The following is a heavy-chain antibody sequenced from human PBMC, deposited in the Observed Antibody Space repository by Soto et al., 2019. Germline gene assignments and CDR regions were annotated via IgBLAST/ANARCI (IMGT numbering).Heavy chain of an antibody. CDR3: AKEGSSSLKSNWFDP. J-gene: IGHJ5*02. D-gene: IGHD6-13*01. V-gene: IGHV3-30*18. CDR1: GFTFSSYG. Sequence: QVQLVESGGGVVQPGRSLRLSCAASGFTFSSYGMHWVRQAPGTGLELVAVISYDGSNKYYADSVKGRFTISRDNSKNTLSLHMNSLRAEDTAVYYCAKEGSSSLKSNWFDPWGQGTLVTVSS. CDR2: ISYDGSNK.